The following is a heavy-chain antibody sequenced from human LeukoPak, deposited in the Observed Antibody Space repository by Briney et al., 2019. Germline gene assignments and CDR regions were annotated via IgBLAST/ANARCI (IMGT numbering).Heavy chain of an antibody. CDR3: ARHSEHYCDSSGCDAFDI. CDR2: IYYSGST. J-gene: IGHJ3*02. Sequence: PSETLSLTCTVSGGSISSSSYYWGWIRQPPGKGLEWIGSIYYSGSTYYNPSLKSRVTISVDTSKSQFSLKLSSVTAADTAVYYCARHSEHYCDSSGCDAFDIWGQGTMVTVSS. V-gene: IGHV4-39*01. CDR1: GGSISSSSYY. D-gene: IGHD3-22*01.